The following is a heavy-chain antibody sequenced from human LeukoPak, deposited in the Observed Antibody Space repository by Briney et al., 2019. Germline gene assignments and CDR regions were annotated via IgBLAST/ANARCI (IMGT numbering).Heavy chain of an antibody. V-gene: IGHV4-34*01. CDR3: ARTSKSPYDYVWGSDQLPYLFDY. D-gene: IGHD3-16*02. CDR1: GGSFSDNY. Sequence: PSETLSLTCAIYGGSFSDNYWSWIRQPPGKGLEWIGEINQSGTTNYNPSLKSPVTISVDTSTNQFSLKLGSVTAADTAVYYCARTSKSPYDYVWGSDQLPYLFDYWGQGTLVTVSS. J-gene: IGHJ4*02. CDR2: INQSGTT.